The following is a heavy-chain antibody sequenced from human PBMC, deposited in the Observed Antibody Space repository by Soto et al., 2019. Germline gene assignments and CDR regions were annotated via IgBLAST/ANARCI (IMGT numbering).Heavy chain of an antibody. J-gene: IGHJ6*02. Sequence: EVQLVESGGGLVQPGGSLRLSCTVSGFTFGDYWMTWVRQAPGKGLEWVANMNQDGSEKYYVDSVQGRFAISRDNAKNSLYLQSLSLSAEETAVYYCASQRVSYAMDVWGQGTTVTVSS. D-gene: IGHD1-1*01. CDR2: MNQDGSEK. V-gene: IGHV3-7*05. CDR1: GFTFGDYW. CDR3: ASQRVSYAMDV.